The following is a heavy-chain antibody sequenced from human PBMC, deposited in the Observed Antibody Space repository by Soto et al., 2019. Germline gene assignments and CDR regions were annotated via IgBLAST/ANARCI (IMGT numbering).Heavy chain of an antibody. V-gene: IGHV3-48*03. D-gene: IGHD2-21*01. J-gene: IGHJ3*01. Sequence: GSLIRSCVVSGCTCSNSEVNWVRQAPGKGLEWISYIRHSAHIYYADAVKGRFTIYRDNAKNSVYLQMNSLRVEDTAVYYCAKERGPEVSATIVGDVWGQGILVTVSS. CDR3: AKERGPEVSATIVGDV. CDR1: GCTCSNSE. CDR2: IRHSAHI.